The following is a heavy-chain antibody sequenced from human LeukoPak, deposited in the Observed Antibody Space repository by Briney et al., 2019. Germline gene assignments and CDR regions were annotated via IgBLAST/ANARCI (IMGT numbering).Heavy chain of an antibody. CDR1: GYTFTGCY. CDR2: INPDSGGT. D-gene: IGHD5-12*01. Sequence: ASVKVSCKASGYTFTGCYMHWVRQAPGQGPEWMGWINPDSGGTNYAQKFQGRVTMTRDTSITTVYMELSRLRFDDTAVFYCTREARAGNWFDPWGQGTLVTVS. V-gene: IGHV1-2*02. J-gene: IGHJ5*02. CDR3: TREARAGNWFDP.